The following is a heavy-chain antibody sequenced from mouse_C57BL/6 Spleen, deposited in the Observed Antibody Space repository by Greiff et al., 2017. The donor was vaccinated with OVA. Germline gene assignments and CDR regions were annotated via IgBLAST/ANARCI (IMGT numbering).Heavy chain of an antibody. CDR1: GYTFTDYE. V-gene: IGHV1-15*01. CDR2: IDPETGGT. CDR3: TGHYGSSYVWFAY. Sequence: QVQLQQSGAELVRPGASVTLSCKASGYTFTDYEMHWVKQTPVHGLEWIGAIDPETGGTAYNQKFKGKAILTADKSSSTAYMELRSLTSEDSAVYYCTGHYGSSYVWFAYWGQGTLVTVSA. D-gene: IGHD1-1*01. J-gene: IGHJ3*01.